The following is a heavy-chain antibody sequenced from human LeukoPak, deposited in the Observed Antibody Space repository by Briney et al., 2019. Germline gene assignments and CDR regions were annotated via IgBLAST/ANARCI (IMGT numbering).Heavy chain of an antibody. CDR2: ISGSGGST. D-gene: IGHD2/OR15-2a*01. CDR3: ATDFYRGRQFDY. J-gene: IGHJ4*02. CDR1: GFTFSTYV. V-gene: IGHV3-23*01. Sequence: GGSLRLSCAASGFTFSTYVMSWVRQAPGKGLEWVSAISGSGGSTYYADSVKGRFTISRDNSKNTLYLQMNSLRAEDTAVYYCATDFYRGRQFDYWGQGTLVTVSS.